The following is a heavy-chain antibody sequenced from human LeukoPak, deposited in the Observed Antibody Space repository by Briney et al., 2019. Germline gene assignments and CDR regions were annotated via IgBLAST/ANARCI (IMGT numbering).Heavy chain of an antibody. CDR2: IHYSGTT. CDR1: GGSISTYY. CDR3: ARMGGYSGYATH. J-gene: IGHJ4*02. V-gene: IGHV4-59*08. D-gene: IGHD5-12*01. Sequence: PSETLSLTCTVSGGSISTYYWSWIRQPPGKGLEWIGYIHYSGTTNYNPSLKNRVTISLDTSKNQFSLNLGSVTAADTAVYFCARMGGYSGYATHWGQGTLVTLSS.